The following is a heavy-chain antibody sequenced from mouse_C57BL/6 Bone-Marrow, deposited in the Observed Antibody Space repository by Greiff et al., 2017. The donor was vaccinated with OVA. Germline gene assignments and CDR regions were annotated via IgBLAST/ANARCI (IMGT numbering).Heavy chain of an antibody. J-gene: IGHJ2*01. CDR2: IDPNNDYT. Sequence: QVQLQQSGAELARPGASVKMSCKASGYTFTSYTIHWVKQRPGQGLEWIGYIDPNNDYTNYNQKFKGKATLTADKSSSTAYMQLSSLTSEDSAVYYCTNGYYFDFWGRGTALTVTS. CDR3: TNGYYFDF. V-gene: IGHV1-4*01. CDR1: GYTFTSYT.